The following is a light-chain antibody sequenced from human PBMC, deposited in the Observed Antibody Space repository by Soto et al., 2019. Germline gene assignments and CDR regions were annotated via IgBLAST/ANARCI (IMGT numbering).Light chain of an antibody. CDR2: AAS. V-gene: IGKV1-27*01. CDR1: QGISNY. CDR3: QKYNSATQT. Sequence: DIQMTQSPSSLSASVGDRVTITCRARQGISNYLAWYQQKPGKVPKLMIYAASTLQSGVPSRFSGSGSGTDFTLTISSLQPEDVATYYCQKYNSATQTFGPGTKVDIK. J-gene: IGKJ3*01.